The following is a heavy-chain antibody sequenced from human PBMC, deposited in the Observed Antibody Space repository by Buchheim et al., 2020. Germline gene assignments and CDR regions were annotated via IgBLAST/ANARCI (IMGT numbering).Heavy chain of an antibody. CDR3: ARLPYYYDSSGFYEDV. V-gene: IGHV4-61*02. J-gene: IGHJ6*02. Sequence: QVQLQESGPGLVKPSQTLSLTCTVSGGSISSGSYYWSWIRQPAGKGLEWIGHMYTSGSTNYNPSLKSRVTISVDTSKNQFSLKLSSVTAADTAVYYCARLPYYYDSSGFYEDVWGQGTT. CDR1: GGSISSGSYY. CDR2: MYTSGST. D-gene: IGHD3-22*01.